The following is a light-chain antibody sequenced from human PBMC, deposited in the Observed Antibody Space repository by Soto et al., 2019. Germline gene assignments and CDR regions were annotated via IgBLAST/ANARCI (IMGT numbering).Light chain of an antibody. CDR1: QSVSSN. J-gene: IGKJ5*01. CDR2: GPS. CDR3: QRYKDWPVT. Sequence: EIVMTQSPATLSVSPGERATLSCRASQSVSSNLAWYQQQPGQAPRLLIHGPSTRATGIPARFSGSGSGTEFPLTISTQQCDDLAVCCGQRYKDWPVTFGQGARVE. V-gene: IGKV3-15*01.